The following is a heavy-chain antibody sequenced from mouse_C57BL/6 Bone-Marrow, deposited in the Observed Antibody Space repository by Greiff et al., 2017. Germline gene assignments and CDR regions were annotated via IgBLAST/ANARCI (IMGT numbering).Heavy chain of an antibody. CDR3: ARNFPWFAY. V-gene: IGHV14-3*01. Sequence: VQLQQSVAELVRPGASVKLSCTASGFNIKNPYMHWVKQRPEQGLEWIGRIVPANGNTKYAPKFQGKATITADTSSNTAYMQLSSLTSEDTAIYYCARNFPWFAYWGQGTLVTVSA. CDR1: GFNIKNPY. CDR2: IVPANGNT. J-gene: IGHJ3*01.